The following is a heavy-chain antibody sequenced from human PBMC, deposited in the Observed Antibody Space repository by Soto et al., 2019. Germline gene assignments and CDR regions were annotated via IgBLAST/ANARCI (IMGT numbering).Heavy chain of an antibody. CDR3: AKLVGSRSAWYGG. CDR2: ISGSGGST. CDR1: GFTFSSYA. Sequence: EVQLLESGGGLVQPGGSLRLSCAASGFTFSSYAMSWVRQAPGKGLEWVSAISGSGGSTYYADSVKGRFTISRDNSKNTLYLQMNSLRTEDTAVYYCAKLVGSRSAWYGGWGQGTLVTVSS. D-gene: IGHD6-19*01. J-gene: IGHJ4*02. V-gene: IGHV3-23*01.